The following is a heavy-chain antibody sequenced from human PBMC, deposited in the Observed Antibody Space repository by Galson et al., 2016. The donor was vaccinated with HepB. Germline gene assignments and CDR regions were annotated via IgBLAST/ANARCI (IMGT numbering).Heavy chain of an antibody. CDR2: ISGNGGST. J-gene: IGHJ5*02. CDR3: AKAGSSSWPRNFDP. V-gene: IGHV3-23*01. CDR1: GFIFRDYA. Sequence: SLRLSCAASGFIFRDYAMTLVRQAPGKGLEWVSTISGNGGSTHYSESVKGRFTISRDTSKNTVYLQMSSLRVEDTAVYHCAKAGSSSWPRNFDPWGQGTLVTVSS. D-gene: IGHD6-13*01.